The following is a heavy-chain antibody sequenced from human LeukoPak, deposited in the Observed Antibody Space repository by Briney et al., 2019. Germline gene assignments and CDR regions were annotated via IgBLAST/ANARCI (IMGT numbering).Heavy chain of an antibody. CDR1: GGSFSPYY. Sequence: SETLSLTCAVYGGSFSPYYWSWIRQPAGKGLEWIGRIYTSGSTNYNPSLKSRVTMSVDTSKNQFSLKLSSVTAADTAVYYCARGPYDSSETQMWFDPWGQGTLVTVSS. CDR2: IYTSGST. D-gene: IGHD3-22*01. J-gene: IGHJ5*02. V-gene: IGHV4-59*10. CDR3: ARGPYDSSETQMWFDP.